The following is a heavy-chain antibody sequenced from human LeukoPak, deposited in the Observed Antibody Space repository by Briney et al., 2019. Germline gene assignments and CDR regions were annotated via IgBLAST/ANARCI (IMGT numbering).Heavy chain of an antibody. Sequence: GASVKVSCKASGYTFTGYYMHWVRQAPGQGLEWMGWINPNSGGTNYAQKFQGRVTMTRDTSIRTAYMELSRLRSDDTAVYYCATASYYYDSSGYFDYWGQGTLVTVSS. D-gene: IGHD3-22*01. CDR1: GYTFTGYY. V-gene: IGHV1-2*02. CDR3: ATASYYYDSSGYFDY. CDR2: INPNSGGT. J-gene: IGHJ4*02.